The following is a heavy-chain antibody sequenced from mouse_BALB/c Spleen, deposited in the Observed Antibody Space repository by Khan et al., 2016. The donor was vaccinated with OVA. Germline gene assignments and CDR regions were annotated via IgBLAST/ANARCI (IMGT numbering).Heavy chain of an antibody. V-gene: IGHV3-2*02. CDR3: ARRYYYGHWYFDV. D-gene: IGHD1-1*01. J-gene: IGHJ1*01. CDR2: ISYSGST. CDR1: GYSITSDYA. Sequence: VQLKESGPGLVKPSQSLSLTCTVTGYSITSDYAWNWIRQFPGNKLEWMGYISYSGSTSYTPSLKSRISITRDTSKNQFFLQLKSVPTEDTAAYYCARRYYYGHWYFDVWGAGTTVTVSS.